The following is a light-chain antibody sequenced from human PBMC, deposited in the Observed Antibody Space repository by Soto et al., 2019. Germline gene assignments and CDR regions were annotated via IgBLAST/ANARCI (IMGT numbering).Light chain of an antibody. CDR3: QQANSFPRT. CDR2: DAS. CDR1: QGIITY. V-gene: IGKV1-12*01. Sequence: DIQMTQSPSSLSASVGDRVTITCRASQGIITYLNWYQQKPGKAPKLLISDASKLEIGVPSRFSGSGSGTDFTLTISSLQPEDFATYYCQQANSFPRTFGQGTKVDI. J-gene: IGKJ1*01.